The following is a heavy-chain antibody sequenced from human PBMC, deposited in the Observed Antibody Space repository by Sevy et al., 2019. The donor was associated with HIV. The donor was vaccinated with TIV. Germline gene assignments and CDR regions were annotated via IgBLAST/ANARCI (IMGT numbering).Heavy chain of an antibody. CDR1: GFTFSNVW. Sequence: GGSLRLSCAAFGFTFSNVWMSWVRQAPGKGLERVGHIKSRTEGGTPDYAAPVKGRFNISRDDSKSTLYLQMNSLKTEDTAVYYCTTGGSILQHWGQGTLVTVSS. CDR3: TTGGSILQH. V-gene: IGHV3-15*01. D-gene: IGHD2-21*01. CDR2: IKSRTEGGTP. J-gene: IGHJ4*02.